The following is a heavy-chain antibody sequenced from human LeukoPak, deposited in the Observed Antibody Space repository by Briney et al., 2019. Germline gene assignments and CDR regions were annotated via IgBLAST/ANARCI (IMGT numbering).Heavy chain of an antibody. J-gene: IGHJ6*02. CDR1: GFTFSSYG. D-gene: IGHD2-8*01. CDR2: IWFDGKNE. V-gene: IGHV3-33*01. CDR3: ARDRHCANGVCHSPPGMDV. Sequence: GGSLRLSCAASGFTFSSYGMHWVRQAPGKGLEWVADIWFDGKNEHFADSVKGRFTISRDNSKNTMYLQINSLRAEDTAVYYCARDRHCANGVCHSPPGMDVRGQGTTATVSS.